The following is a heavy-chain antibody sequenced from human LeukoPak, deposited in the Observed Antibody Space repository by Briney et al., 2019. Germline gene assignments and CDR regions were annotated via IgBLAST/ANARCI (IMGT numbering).Heavy chain of an antibody. CDR1: AFSLCKFA. CDR3: AKDPNGDYIGAFDF. Sequence: PGGSLRLSRAASAFSLCKFALIWVRQAPGKGREWVSAITANGGYTLYADAVKGRFTVSRDNSKNTLYLQINSLRPEDTAMYYCAKDPNGDYIGAFDFWGQGTMVTVSS. V-gene: IGHV3-23*01. CDR2: ITANGGYT. J-gene: IGHJ3*01. D-gene: IGHD4-17*01.